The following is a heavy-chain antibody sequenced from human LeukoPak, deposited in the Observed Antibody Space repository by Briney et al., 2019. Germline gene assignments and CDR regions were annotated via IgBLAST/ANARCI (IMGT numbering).Heavy chain of an antibody. CDR3: ARDVMVREDYYYYYMDV. V-gene: IGHV4-34*01. Sequence: PSETLSLICAVYGGSFSGYYWSWIRQPPGKGLEWIGEINHSGSTTYNPSLKSRLTISVDTSKNQFSLKLRSVTAADTAVYYCARDVMVREDYYYYYMDVWGKGTTVTISS. J-gene: IGHJ6*03. D-gene: IGHD3-10*01. CDR1: GGSFSGYY. CDR2: INHSGST.